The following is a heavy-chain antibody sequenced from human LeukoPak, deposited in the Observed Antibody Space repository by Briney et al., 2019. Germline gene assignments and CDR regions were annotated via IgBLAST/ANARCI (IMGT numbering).Heavy chain of an antibody. CDR1: GYTFTGDY. D-gene: IGHD2-2*01. Sequence: ASVKVSCKASGYTFTGDYMHWVRQAPGQGLEWMGWINPNSGGSNYAQEFQGRVTMTRDTSISTAYMELSRLRSDDTAVYYCARDICSSTSCYSQFGVWGKGTTVTVSS. CDR3: ARDICSSTSCYSQFGV. V-gene: IGHV1-2*02. J-gene: IGHJ6*04. CDR2: INPNSGGS.